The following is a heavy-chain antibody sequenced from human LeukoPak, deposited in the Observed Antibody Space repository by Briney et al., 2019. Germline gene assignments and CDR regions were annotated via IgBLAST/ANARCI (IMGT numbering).Heavy chain of an antibody. CDR1: GFPFSSYE. J-gene: IGHJ4*02. D-gene: IGHD2-2*01. Sequence: PGGSLRLSCAASGFPFSSYEMNWVRQAPGKGLEWVSYISSSGSTIYYADSVKGRFTISRDNAKNSLYLQMNSLRAEDTAVYYCARGGSSTSCFDYWGQGTLVTVSS. CDR2: ISSSGSTI. CDR3: ARGGSSTSCFDY. V-gene: IGHV3-48*03.